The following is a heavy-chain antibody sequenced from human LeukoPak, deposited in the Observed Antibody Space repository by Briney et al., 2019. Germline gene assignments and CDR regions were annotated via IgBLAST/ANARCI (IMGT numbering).Heavy chain of an antibody. CDR1: GGSFSGYY. J-gene: IGHJ4*02. CDR2: INYVGSI. D-gene: IGHD6-6*01. V-gene: IGHV4-34*01. CDR3: ARDKGTSYLSSFDY. Sequence: SETLSLTCGVYGGSFSGYYWTWIRQSPGKGLEWIGEINYVGSINYNPSLKSRVTISVDTSKSQFSLKLTSVTAADTAVYYCARDKGTSYLSSFDYWGQGTLVTVSS.